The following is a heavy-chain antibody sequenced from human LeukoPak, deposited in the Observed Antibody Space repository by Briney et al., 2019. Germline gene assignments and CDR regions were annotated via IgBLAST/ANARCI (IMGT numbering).Heavy chain of an antibody. CDR3: AHTMRITIFGVGRPRAGFDY. V-gene: IGHV2-5*02. CDR1: GFSLSTSGVG. D-gene: IGHD3-3*01. Sequence: SGPTLVKPTQTLTLTCTFSGFSLSTSGVGVGWIRQPPGKALEWLALIYWDDDKRYSPSLKSRLTITKDTSKNQVVLTMTNMDPVDIATYYCAHTMRITIFGVGRPRAGFDYWGQGTLVTVSS. J-gene: IGHJ4*02. CDR2: IYWDDDK.